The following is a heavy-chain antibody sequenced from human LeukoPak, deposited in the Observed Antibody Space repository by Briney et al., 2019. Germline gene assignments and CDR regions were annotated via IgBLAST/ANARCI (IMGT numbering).Heavy chain of an antibody. CDR1: GGSISSYY. J-gene: IGHJ4*02. CDR2: IYTSGST. CDR3: AREAPYYDFRPTPFDY. V-gene: IGHV4-4*07. D-gene: IGHD3-3*01. Sequence: SETLSLTCTVSGGSISSYYWSWIRQPAGKGLEWIGRIYTSGSTNYNPSLKSRVTMSVDTSKNQFSLKLSSVTAADTAVYYCAREAPYYDFRPTPFDYWGQGTLVTVSS.